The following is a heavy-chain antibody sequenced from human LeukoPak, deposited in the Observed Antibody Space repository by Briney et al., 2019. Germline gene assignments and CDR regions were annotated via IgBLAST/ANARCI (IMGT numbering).Heavy chain of an antibody. D-gene: IGHD3-10*01. CDR1: GYTFTSYA. Sequence: EASVKVSCKASGYTFTSYAMNWVRQAPGQGLEWMGWINTNTGNPTYAQGFTGRFVFSLDISVSTAYLQISSLKAEDTAVYYCARVGAEDDAFDIWGQGTMVTVSS. J-gene: IGHJ3*02. CDR2: INTNTGNP. CDR3: ARVGAEDDAFDI. V-gene: IGHV7-4-1*02.